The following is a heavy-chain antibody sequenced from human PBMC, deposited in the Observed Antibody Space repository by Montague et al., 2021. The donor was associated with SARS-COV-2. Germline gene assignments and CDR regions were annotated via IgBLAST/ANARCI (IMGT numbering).Heavy chain of an antibody. J-gene: IGHJ4*02. CDR1: GGSFSNYY. V-gene: IGHV4-34*01. CDR3: ARGIPSMNMAVVVVLGGIYYFDC. Sequence: SETLSLTCAVYGGSFSNYYWNWIRQPPEKGLEWIGDINHRGSTTYHTSLKSRVTISVDTSKNQFSMKLNSVTAADTAAYYCARGIPSMNMAVVVVLGGIYYFDCWGQGTLVTVSS. CDR2: INHRGST. D-gene: IGHD3-22*01.